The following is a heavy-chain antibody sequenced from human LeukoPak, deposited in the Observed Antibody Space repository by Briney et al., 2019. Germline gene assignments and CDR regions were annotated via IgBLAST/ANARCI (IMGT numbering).Heavy chain of an antibody. V-gene: IGHV4-59*01. CDR2: IYYSGST. J-gene: IGHJ4*02. CDR1: GSSISSYY. D-gene: IGHD3-10*01. CDR3: ARAYGLPYYFDY. Sequence: SETLSLTCTVSGSSISSYYWSWIRQPPGKGLEWIGYIYYSGSTNYNPSLKSRVTISVDASKNQFSLKLSSVTAADTAVYYCARAYGLPYYFDYWGQGTLVTAS.